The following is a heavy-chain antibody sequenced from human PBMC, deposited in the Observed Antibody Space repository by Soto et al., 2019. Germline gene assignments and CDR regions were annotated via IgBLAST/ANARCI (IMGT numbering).Heavy chain of an antibody. Sequence: GGSLRLSCAASGFSVSNNYMSWVRQAPGKGLEWVSLISSGGNPYYADSVKGRFTISRDNSKNTLYLQMNSLRAEDTAVYYCAKEGGYCSSTSCYGRVYYWGQGTLVTVSS. CDR3: AKEGGYCSSTSCYGRVYY. CDR2: ISSGGNP. D-gene: IGHD2-2*03. CDR1: GFSVSNNY. V-gene: IGHV3-53*01. J-gene: IGHJ4*02.